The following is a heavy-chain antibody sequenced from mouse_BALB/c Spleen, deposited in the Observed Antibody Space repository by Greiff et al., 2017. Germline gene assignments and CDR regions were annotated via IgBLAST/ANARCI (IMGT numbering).Heavy chain of an antibody. CDR3: ARDDYDDAMDY. Sequence: EVNLVESGGGLVQPGGSRKLSCAASGFTFSSFGMHWVRQAPEKGLEWVAYISSGSSTIYYADTVKGRFTISRDNPKNTLFLQMTSLRSEDTAMYYCARDDYDDAMDYWGQGTSVTVSS. CDR2: ISSGSSTI. D-gene: IGHD2-4*01. V-gene: IGHV5-17*02. CDR1: GFTFSSFG. J-gene: IGHJ4*01.